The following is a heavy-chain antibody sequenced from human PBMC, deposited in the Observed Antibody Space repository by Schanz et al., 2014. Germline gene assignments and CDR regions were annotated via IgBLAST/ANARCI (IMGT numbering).Heavy chain of an antibody. J-gene: IGHJ4*02. CDR3: ARRGIGGTYYREPFDY. Sequence: QVHLQESGPGLVKPSETLSVTCTVSGGSINNYFWTWIRQPAGKGLEWIGRIYTSGSTNYNPSLKSRVTMSVDTSKTQFSLKLSSVTAADTAVYYCARRGIGGTYYREPFDYWGQGTLVTVSS. V-gene: IGHV4-4*07. D-gene: IGHD1-26*01. CDR2: IYTSGST. CDR1: GGSINNYF.